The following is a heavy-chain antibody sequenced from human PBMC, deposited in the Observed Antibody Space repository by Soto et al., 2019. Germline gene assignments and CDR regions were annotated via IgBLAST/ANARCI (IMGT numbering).Heavy chain of an antibody. CDR1: GFTFSNHA. V-gene: IGHV3-30-3*01. D-gene: IGHD6-19*01. CDR2: ISYDGSNK. J-gene: IGHJ4*02. Sequence: QVQLVESGGGVVQTGRSLRLSCAASGFTFSNHAMHWVRQAPGKGLDWVAVISYDGSNKYYADSVKGRFSISRDNSKNTLYLQMNSLRAEDTAVYYCAREIYSSGWSFDYWGQGTLVTVSS. CDR3: AREIYSSGWSFDY.